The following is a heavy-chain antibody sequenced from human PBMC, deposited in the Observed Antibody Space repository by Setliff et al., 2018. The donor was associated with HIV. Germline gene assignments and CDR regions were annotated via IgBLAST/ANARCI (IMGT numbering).Heavy chain of an antibody. J-gene: IGHJ4*01. Sequence: GGSLRLSCVASAFTFSDYYMSWVRQAPGKGLEWIADISSSGTTIFYADSVKGRFTISRDNARNSFYLQMNSLRVDDTAVYFCARDKWASGFDFWGHGTLVTVSS. CDR2: ISSSGTTI. V-gene: IGHV3-11*04. CDR1: AFTFSDYY. D-gene: IGHD1-26*01. CDR3: ARDKWASGFDF.